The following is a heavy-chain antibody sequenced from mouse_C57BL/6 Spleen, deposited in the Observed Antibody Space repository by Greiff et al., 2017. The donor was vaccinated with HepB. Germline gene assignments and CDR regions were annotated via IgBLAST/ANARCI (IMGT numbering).Heavy chain of an antibody. CDR2: IDPNSGGT. D-gene: IGHD2-4*01. Sequence: VQLQQPGAELVKPGASVKLSCKASGYTFTSYWMHWVKQRPGRGLEWIGRIDPNSGGTKYNEKFKSKATLTVDKPSSTAYMQLSSLTSEDSAVYYCAKVYDDDWYYFGYWGEGTTLTVSS. CDR3: AKVYDDDWYYFGY. V-gene: IGHV1-72*01. CDR1: GYTFTSYW. J-gene: IGHJ2*01.